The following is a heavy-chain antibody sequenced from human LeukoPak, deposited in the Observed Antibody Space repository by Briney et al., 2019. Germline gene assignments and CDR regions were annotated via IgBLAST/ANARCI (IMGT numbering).Heavy chain of an antibody. V-gene: IGHV4-34*01. D-gene: IGHD1-26*01. CDR1: GGSFSGYY. Sequence: SETLSLTCAVYGGSFSGYYWSWLPQPPGKGREWIGEINHSGSTNYNPSLKSRVTISVDTSKKQFSLKLSSVTAADTAVYYCARGQHVGATTWDDAFDIWGQGTMVTVSS. CDR2: INHSGST. CDR3: ARGQHVGATTWDDAFDI. J-gene: IGHJ3*02.